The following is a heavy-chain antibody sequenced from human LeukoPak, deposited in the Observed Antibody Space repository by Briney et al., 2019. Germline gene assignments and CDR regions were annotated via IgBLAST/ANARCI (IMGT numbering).Heavy chain of an antibody. D-gene: IGHD1-20*01. V-gene: IGHV3-9*01. J-gene: IGHJ3*02. CDR3: AKDIRNWNEGAFDI. CDR2: ISWNSGSI. CDR1: GFTFDDYA. Sequence: PGRSLRLSCAASGFTFDDYAMHWVRQAPGKGLEWVSGISWNSGSIGYADSVKGRFTISRDNAKNSLYLQMNSLRAEDTALYYCAKDIRNWNEGAFDIWGQGTMVTVSS.